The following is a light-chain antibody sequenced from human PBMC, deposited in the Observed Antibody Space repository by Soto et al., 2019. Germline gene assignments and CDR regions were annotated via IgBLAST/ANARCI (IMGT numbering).Light chain of an antibody. CDR1: SGHGNYV. CDR2: VKSDGSH. Sequence: QPVLTQSPSASASLGASVKLTCTLSSGHGNYVIAWHQQQPEKGPRYLMKVKSDGSHSKGDGIPDRFSGSSSGAERYLAIASLQSEDEAEYYCQNWDTGNVVFGGGTKVTVL. CDR3: QNWDTGNVV. V-gene: IGLV4-69*01. J-gene: IGLJ2*01.